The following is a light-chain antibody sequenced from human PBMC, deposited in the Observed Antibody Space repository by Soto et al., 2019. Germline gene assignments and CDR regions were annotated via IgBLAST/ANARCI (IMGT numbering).Light chain of an antibody. CDR1: QGVSRK. CDR2: DAS. J-gene: IGKJ5*01. V-gene: IGKV3D-15*01. CDR3: QQYNNWPPIT. Sequence: EIVLTQSPATLSVAPGERVTFSCRASQGVSRKLAWYQHKPGQAPRLLIYDASTRATGIPARFSGSGSGTEFILTISSLQSEDFGVYYCQQYNNWPPITFGQGTRLEIK.